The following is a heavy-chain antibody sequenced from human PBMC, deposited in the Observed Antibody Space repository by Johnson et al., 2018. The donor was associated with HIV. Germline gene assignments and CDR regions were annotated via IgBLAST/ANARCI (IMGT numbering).Heavy chain of an antibody. D-gene: IGHD1-26*01. CDR2: IGTAGDS. V-gene: IGHV3-13*01. J-gene: IGHJ3*02. CDR3: ARGGRKWELLGDDAFDI. Sequence: VQLVESGGGVVQPGGSLRLSCAASGFTFSSYDMHWVRQATGKGLVWVSAIGTAGDSYYPGSVKCRFTISRENAKNSLYLQMNSLRAGDTAVYYCARGGRKWELLGDDAFDIWGQGTMVTVSS. CDR1: GFTFSSYD.